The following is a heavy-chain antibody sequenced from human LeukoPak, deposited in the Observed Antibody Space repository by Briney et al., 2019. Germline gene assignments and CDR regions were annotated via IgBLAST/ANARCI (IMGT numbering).Heavy chain of an antibody. CDR1: GLTFTSYA. Sequence: GGSLRLSCTSAGLTFTSYAMNCVRQAPGEGLELVSGIRVGGNFTYYADSVKGRFTISRDNSRNTLYLQMNSLRADDKAVYYCAKDLDYTTYGYYFDYWGQGTLVTVSS. CDR2: IRVGGNFT. CDR3: AKDLDYTTYGYYFDY. J-gene: IGHJ4*02. V-gene: IGHV3-23*01. D-gene: IGHD4-11*01.